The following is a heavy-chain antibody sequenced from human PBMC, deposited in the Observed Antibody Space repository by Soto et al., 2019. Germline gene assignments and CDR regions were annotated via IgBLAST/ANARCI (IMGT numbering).Heavy chain of an antibody. CDR3: ARVDPDYGDANFDY. V-gene: IGHV4-34*01. J-gene: IGHJ4*02. D-gene: IGHD4-17*01. Sequence: PSETLSLTCAVYGGSFSGYYWTWIRQPPGTGLEWIGEINHSGSTNYNPSLKSRVTISVDTSKNQFSLKLNSVTAADTAVYYCARVDPDYGDANFDYWGQGTLVTVSS. CDR2: INHSGST. CDR1: GGSFSGYY.